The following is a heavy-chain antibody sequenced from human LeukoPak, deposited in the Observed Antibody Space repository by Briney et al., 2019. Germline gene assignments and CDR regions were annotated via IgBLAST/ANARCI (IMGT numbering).Heavy chain of an antibody. CDR3: ARGRYLTTWGGAAAGFLDY. D-gene: IGHD6-13*01. J-gene: IGHJ4*02. V-gene: IGHV4-34*01. CDR2: INHSGST. CDR1: GGSFSDSY. Sequence: PSETLSLTCAVYGGSFSDSYWSWIRQPPEKGLEWIGEINHSGSTNYNPSLKSRVTISVDTSQKQFSLRLSSVTAADTAVYYCARGRYLTTWGGAAAGFLDYWGQGTLVTVST.